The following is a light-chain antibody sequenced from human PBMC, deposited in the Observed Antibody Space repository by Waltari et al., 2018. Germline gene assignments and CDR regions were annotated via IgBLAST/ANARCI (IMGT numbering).Light chain of an antibody. CDR3: QQYHTFPVS. V-gene: IGKV1D-8*01. CDR2: AAS. J-gene: IGKJ4*01. CDR1: QDIGLF. Sequence: VIGVTQSPSSLSASTGDSISISCRMTQDIGLFMAWYQQKSGKAPELLVYAASTLQSGVPSRLSGSGSGTDFTLTITSLQPEDFATYYCQQYHTFPVSFGGGT.